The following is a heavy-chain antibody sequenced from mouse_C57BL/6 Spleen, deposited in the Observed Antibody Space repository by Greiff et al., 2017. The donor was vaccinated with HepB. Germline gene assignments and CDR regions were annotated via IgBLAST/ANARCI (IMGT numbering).Heavy chain of an antibody. Sequence: LQESGPELVKPGASVKLSCKASGYTFTSYDINWVKQRPGQGLAWIGWIYPRDGSTKYNEKFKGKATLTVDTSSSAAYMELHSLTSEDSAVYFCAKYYGSSSYYFDYWGQGTTLTVSS. J-gene: IGHJ2*01. CDR1: GYTFTSYD. CDR2: IYPRDGST. D-gene: IGHD1-1*01. CDR3: AKYYGSSSYYFDY. V-gene: IGHV1-85*01.